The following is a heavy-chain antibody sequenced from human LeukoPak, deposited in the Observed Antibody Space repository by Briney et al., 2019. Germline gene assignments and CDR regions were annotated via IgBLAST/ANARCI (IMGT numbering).Heavy chain of an antibody. D-gene: IGHD3-22*01. CDR2: ISAYNGNT. V-gene: IGHV1-18*01. Sequence: ASVKVSCKASGYTFTSYGISWVRQAPGQGLEWMGWISAYNGNTNYAQKLQGRVTMTTDTSTSTAYMELRSLRSDDTAVYYCARALTMIVVVYDAFDIWGQGTMVTVSS. J-gene: IGHJ3*02. CDR3: ARALTMIVVVYDAFDI. CDR1: GYTFTSYG.